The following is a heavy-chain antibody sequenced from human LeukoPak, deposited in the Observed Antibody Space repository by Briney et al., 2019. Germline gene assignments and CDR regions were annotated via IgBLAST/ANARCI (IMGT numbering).Heavy chain of an antibody. J-gene: IGHJ6*02. CDR2: ISSSGSTI. D-gene: IGHD3-16*01. V-gene: IGHV3-11*01. Sequence: PGGSLRLSCAASAFTFSDYYMSWIRQAPGKGLEWVSYISSSGSTIYYADSVKGRFTISRDNAKNSLYLQMNSLRAEDTAVYYCARALWDGNYYGMDVWGQGTTVTVSS. CDR1: AFTFSDYY. CDR3: ARALWDGNYYGMDV.